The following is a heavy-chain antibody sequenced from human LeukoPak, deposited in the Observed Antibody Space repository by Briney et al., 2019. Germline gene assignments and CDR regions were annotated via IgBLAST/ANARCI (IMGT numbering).Heavy chain of an antibody. D-gene: IGHD3-22*01. V-gene: IGHV4-59*01. CDR3: TIDPHMITDY. CDR2: MYYSGST. J-gene: IGHJ4*01. Sequence: PSETLSLTCTVSAGSISSDYWSWVRQPPGKGLEWIGYMYYSGSTHYNPSLKSRVTISVDTSKNRFSLKLSSVSAAATTVYSCTIDPHMITDYKGQGTLAPVSS. CDR1: AGSISSDY.